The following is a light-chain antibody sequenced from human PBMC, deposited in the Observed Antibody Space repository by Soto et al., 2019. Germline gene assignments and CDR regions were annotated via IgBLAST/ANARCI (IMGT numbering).Light chain of an antibody. CDR2: EGT. V-gene: IGLV2-23*01. CDR1: SSDVGSYNL. Sequence: QSALTQPASVSGSPGQSITISCTGTSSDVGSYNLVSWYQQHPGKAPKLMIYEGTKRPSGVSNRFSGSKSGNTASLTISGLQAEDESDYYCCSYAGGDIYVVFDGGTKLTVL. CDR3: CSYAGGDIYVV. J-gene: IGLJ2*01.